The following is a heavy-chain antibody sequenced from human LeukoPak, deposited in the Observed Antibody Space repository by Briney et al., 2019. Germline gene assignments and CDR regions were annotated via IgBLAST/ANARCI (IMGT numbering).Heavy chain of an antibody. Sequence: SETLSLTCAVSGGSISSSNWWSWVRPPPGKGLEWIGEIYHSGSTNYNPSLKSRVTISVDKSKNQFSLKLSSVTAADTAVYYCARGTDSYSSSSGADYWGQGTLVTVSS. D-gene: IGHD6-6*01. CDR1: GGSISSSNW. V-gene: IGHV4-4*02. J-gene: IGHJ4*02. CDR3: ARGTDSYSSSSGADY. CDR2: IYHSGST.